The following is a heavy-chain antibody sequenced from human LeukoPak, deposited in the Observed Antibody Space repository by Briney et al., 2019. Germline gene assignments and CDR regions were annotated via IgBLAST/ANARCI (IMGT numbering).Heavy chain of an antibody. V-gene: IGHV4-59*08. CDR2: IYYSGST. CDR1: GGSTSRYY. J-gene: IGHJ4*02. D-gene: IGHD6-13*01. CDR3: ARLPGIAAV. Sequence: SETLSLTCTVSGGSTSRYYWSWIRQPPGKRLEWLGYIYYSGSTTYNPSLKSRLTMSVDTSKNQISLKLISLTAADTAVYHCARLPGIAAVWGQGTLVTVSS.